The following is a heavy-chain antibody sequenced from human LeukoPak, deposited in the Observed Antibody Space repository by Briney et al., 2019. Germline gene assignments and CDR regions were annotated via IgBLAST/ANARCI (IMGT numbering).Heavy chain of an antibody. CDR2: LNGIGDST. D-gene: IGHD3-16*01. Sequence: GGSLRLSCAVSGFTLNSYAMYCARQAPGKGLEWVSGLNGIGDSTYYADSARGRFPISRDNSKNTLYLQMSSLTAEDTAVYYCAREGPKGGDAFDIWGQGTMVTVSS. CDR1: GFTLNSYA. J-gene: IGHJ3*02. CDR3: AREGPKGGDAFDI. V-gene: IGHV3-23*01.